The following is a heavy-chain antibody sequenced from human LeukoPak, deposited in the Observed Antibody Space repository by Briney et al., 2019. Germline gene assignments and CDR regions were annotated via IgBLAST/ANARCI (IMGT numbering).Heavy chain of an antibody. J-gene: IGHJ5*02. Sequence: GGSLRLSCAASGFTFSSYAMHWVRQAPGKGLEWVSYISSSGSTIYYADSVKGRFTISRDNAKNSLYLQMNSLRAEDTAVYYCAREGAWNWFDPWGQGTLVTVSS. D-gene: IGHD4/OR15-4a*01. CDR2: ISSSGSTI. CDR3: AREGAWNWFDP. CDR1: GFTFSSYA. V-gene: IGHV3-48*04.